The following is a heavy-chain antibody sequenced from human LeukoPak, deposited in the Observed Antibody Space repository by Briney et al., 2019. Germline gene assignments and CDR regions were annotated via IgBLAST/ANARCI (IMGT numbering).Heavy chain of an antibody. CDR1: GYTFTGYY. CDR2: INPSGGST. V-gene: IGHV1-46*01. CDR3: ARAEHPPALVIIGGDAFDI. D-gene: IGHD3-9*01. Sequence: GASVKVSCKASGYTFTGYYMHWVRQAPGQGLEWMAIINPSGGSTSYAQKFQGRVTMTRDMSTSTVYMELSSLRSEDTAVYYCARAEHPPALVIIGGDAFDIWGQGTMVTVSS. J-gene: IGHJ3*02.